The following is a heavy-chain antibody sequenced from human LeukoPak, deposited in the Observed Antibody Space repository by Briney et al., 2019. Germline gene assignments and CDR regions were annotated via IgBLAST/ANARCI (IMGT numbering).Heavy chain of an antibody. CDR3: AKEDQVAAGYYFDY. CDR1: EFTFPMYW. Sequence: GGSLRLSCAASEFTFPMYWMSWVGQAPGKGLEWVAFIRYDGSNKHYADSVKGRFTISRDNSKNTLYLQMNSLRAEDTAVYYCAKEDQVAAGYYFDYWGQGTLVTVSS. CDR2: IRYDGSNK. D-gene: IGHD6-13*01. V-gene: IGHV3-30*02. J-gene: IGHJ4*02.